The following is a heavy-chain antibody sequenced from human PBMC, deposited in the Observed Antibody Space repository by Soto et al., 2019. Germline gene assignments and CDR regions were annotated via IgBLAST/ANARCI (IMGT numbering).Heavy chain of an antibody. J-gene: IGHJ6*02. D-gene: IGHD2-2*01. CDR2: ISYDGSNK. CDR1: GFTFSSYA. V-gene: IGHV3-30-3*01. CDR3: AKGSGYCSSSTCAREFFYYYGLDV. Sequence: QVQLVESGGGVVQPGRSLRLSCAASGFTFSSYAMHWVRQAPGKGLEWVAVISYDGSNKYYADSVKGRFTISRDNSKNTLYLQMNSLRPEDTAVYFCAKGSGYCSSSTCAREFFYYYGLDVWGRGTTVTVSS.